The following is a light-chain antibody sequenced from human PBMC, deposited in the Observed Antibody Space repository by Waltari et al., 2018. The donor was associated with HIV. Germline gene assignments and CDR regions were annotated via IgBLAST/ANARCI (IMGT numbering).Light chain of an antibody. J-gene: IGKJ4*01. CDR2: KVS. CDR3: MQATQYPRLT. V-gene: IGKV2-24*01. Sequence: VLTETPLSSPVSLGLPPSLSCRSSHSLLHSDGTTYLSWLHQRPGQPPRRLIYKVSQRFSGVPDRFSGSGAGTEVTLEITRVEADDVGIYYCMQATQYPRLTFGGGTKVEIK. CDR1: HSLLHSDGTTY.